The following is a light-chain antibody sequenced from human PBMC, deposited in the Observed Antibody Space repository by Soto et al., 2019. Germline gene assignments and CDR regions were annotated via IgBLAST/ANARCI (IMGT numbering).Light chain of an antibody. CDR3: MQALQPLSIT. V-gene: IGKV2-28*01. Sequence: DIVMTQSPLSLPVTPGEPASISCRSSQSLLHSNGYNYLDWYLQKPGQSPQLLIYLGSNRASGVSDRFSGSGSGTDFTLKISRVEAEDVGVYYCMQALQPLSITFGQGTRLEIK. J-gene: IGKJ5*01. CDR2: LGS. CDR1: QSLLHSNGYNY.